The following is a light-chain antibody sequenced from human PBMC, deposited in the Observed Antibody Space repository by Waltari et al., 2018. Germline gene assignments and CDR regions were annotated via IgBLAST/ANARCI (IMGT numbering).Light chain of an antibody. CDR3: SSYTSDYTDV. CDR2: NVS. CDR1: SSDVGGFSF. Sequence: QSALPQPASASGSPGQPLTISCTATSSDVGGFSFVSWYQQHPDKAPTLIISNVSRRPSGVSYRFSGSKSGNRASLTISGLQAEDEATYYCSSYTSDYTDVFGTGTEVTVV. J-gene: IGLJ1*01. V-gene: IGLV2-14*03.